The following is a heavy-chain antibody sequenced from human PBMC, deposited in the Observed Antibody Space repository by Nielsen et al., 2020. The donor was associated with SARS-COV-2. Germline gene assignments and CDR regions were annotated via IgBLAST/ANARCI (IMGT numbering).Heavy chain of an antibody. D-gene: IGHD3-10*01. CDR3: ARHYYGSGSYYTPYYYYGMDV. J-gene: IGHJ6*02. Sequence: VRQAPGKGLVWVSRINSDGSSTSYADSVKGRFTISRDNAKNTLYLQMNSLRDEDTAVYYCARHYYGSGSYYTPYYYYGMDVWGQGTTVTVSS. CDR2: INSDGSST. V-gene: IGHV3-74*01.